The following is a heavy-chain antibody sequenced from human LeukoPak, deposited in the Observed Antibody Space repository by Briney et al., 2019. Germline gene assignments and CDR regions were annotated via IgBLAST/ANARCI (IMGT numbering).Heavy chain of an antibody. V-gene: IGHV4-59*01. D-gene: IGHD2-21*01. J-gene: IGHJ3*02. Sequence: SETLSLTCTVSGGSISSYYWSWIRQPPGKGLEWIGYIYYSGSTNYNPSLKSRVAISVDTSKNQFSLKLSSVTAADTAVYYCARDNSRDAFDIWGQGTMVTVSS. CDR3: ARDNSRDAFDI. CDR1: GGSISSYY. CDR2: IYYSGST.